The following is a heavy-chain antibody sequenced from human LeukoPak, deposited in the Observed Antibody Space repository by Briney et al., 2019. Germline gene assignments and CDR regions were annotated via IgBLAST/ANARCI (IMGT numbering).Heavy chain of an antibody. CDR2: INDSGST. J-gene: IGHJ4*02. V-gene: IGHV4-34*01. D-gene: IGHD3-22*01. Sequence: SETLSLNCAGYGGSFSGYYWSWLRQPPGKGLEWIGEINDSGSTNYNQSLKRRVTISVDTSKHQFSLKLSSVTAADTAVYYCARLVVGDYYDSSGTGDYWGQGTLVTVSS. CDR3: ARLVVGDYYDSSGTGDY. CDR1: GGSFSGYY.